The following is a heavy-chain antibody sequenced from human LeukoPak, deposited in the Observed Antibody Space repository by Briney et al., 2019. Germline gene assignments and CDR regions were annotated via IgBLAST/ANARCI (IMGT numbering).Heavy chain of an antibody. CDR2: ISYDGSNK. Sequence: GGSLRLSCAASGFTFSSYAMSWVRQAPGKGLEWVAVISYDGSNKYYADSVKGRFTISRDNSKNTLYLQMNSLRAEDTAVYYCARDSNPWGQGTLVTVSS. CDR3: ARDSNP. V-gene: IGHV3-30-3*01. J-gene: IGHJ5*02. CDR1: GFTFSSYA.